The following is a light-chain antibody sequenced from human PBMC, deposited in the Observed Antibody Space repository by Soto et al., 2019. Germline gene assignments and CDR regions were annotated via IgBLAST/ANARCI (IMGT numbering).Light chain of an antibody. V-gene: IGLV2-14*01. CDR1: NSDVGGYNY. Sequence: QSVLTQPASVSGSLGQSITISCTGTNSDVGGYNYVSWYQQQPGKAPELMIYEVSHRPSGVSNRFSGSKSDNTASLTISGLQAEDEADYYCSSYTSISTLYVFGTGTKVTVL. J-gene: IGLJ1*01. CDR2: EVS. CDR3: SSYTSISTLYV.